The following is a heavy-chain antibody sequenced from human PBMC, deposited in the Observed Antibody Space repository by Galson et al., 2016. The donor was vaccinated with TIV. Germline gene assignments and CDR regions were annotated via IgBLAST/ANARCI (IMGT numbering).Heavy chain of an antibody. J-gene: IGHJ6*02. CDR2: FIPLFGTP. D-gene: IGHD5-18*01. CDR1: GDTFLSYP. Sequence: SVKVSCKASGDTFLSYPFNWVRQAPGQGLEWMGGFIPLFGTPNYAQKFQGRVTITADESTSTVHMELSSLRSEDTAVYYCAEDRNTAMDTYHQYYGMDVWGQGTTVTVSS. V-gene: IGHV1-69*13. CDR3: AEDRNTAMDTYHQYYGMDV.